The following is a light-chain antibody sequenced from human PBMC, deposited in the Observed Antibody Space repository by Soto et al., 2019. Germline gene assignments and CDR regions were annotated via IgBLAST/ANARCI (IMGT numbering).Light chain of an antibody. Sequence: EIALTQSPGTLSLSPGERATLSCRASQSVSSSYLAWYQQKPGQAPGLLMYGASSSATGIADRFSGSGSRTDLTLTTSRLEPGDFAVYYCQHYGSSPRLLTFGGGTKVELK. J-gene: IGKJ4*01. CDR1: QSVSSSY. V-gene: IGKV3-20*01. CDR2: GAS. CDR3: QHYGSSPRLLT.